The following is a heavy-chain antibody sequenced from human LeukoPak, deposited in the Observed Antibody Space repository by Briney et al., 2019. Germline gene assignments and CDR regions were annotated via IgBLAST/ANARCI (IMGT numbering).Heavy chain of an antibody. CDR2: IYYSGST. CDR1: GGSISSSTYY. CDR3: ARGPLGAPAGNWFDP. J-gene: IGHJ5*02. D-gene: IGHD1-26*01. Sequence: SETLSLTCTVSGGSISSSTYYWGWIRQPPGKGLEWIGSIYYSGSTYYNPSLQSRVTISVDTSKNQFSLKLSSVTAADTAVYYCARGPLGAPAGNWFDPWGQGTLVTVSS. V-gene: IGHV4-39*01.